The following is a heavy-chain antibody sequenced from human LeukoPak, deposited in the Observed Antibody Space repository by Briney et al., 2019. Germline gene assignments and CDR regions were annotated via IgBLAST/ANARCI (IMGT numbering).Heavy chain of an antibody. D-gene: IGHD2-21*02. CDR1: GFTFSSYE. CDR2: ISSSGSTI. Sequence: GGSLRLSCAASGFTFSSYEMNWVRQAPGKGLEWVSYISSSGSTIYYADSVKGRFTISRDNAKNSLYLQMNSLRAEDTAVYYCTREMVTADSNEYYYMDVWGRGTTVTISS. J-gene: IGHJ6*03. CDR3: TREMVTADSNEYYYMDV. V-gene: IGHV3-48*03.